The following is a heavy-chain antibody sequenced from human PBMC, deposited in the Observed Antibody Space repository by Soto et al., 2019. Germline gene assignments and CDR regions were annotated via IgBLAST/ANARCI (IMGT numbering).Heavy chain of an antibody. CDR3: ARLIGVHNTQPIWLGSVDY. D-gene: IGHD1-20*01. CDR2: INPSGGRT. V-gene: IGHV1-46*01. CDR1: GYNFIGQY. J-gene: IGHJ4*02. Sequence: QVQLVQSGAEVKKPGASVKISCKASGYNFIGQYIHWVRQAPGQGLEWMGIINPSGGRTTYAQKFQGRVVMPSDTSTSTVYVELSSLRSEDTSIYFCARLIGVHNTQPIWLGSVDYWGQGTLVTVSS.